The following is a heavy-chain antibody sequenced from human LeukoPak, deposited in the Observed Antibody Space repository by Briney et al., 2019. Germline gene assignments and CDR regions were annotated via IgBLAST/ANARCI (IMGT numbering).Heavy chain of an antibody. CDR2: ISGSGGST. CDR1: GFTFSSYA. V-gene: IGHV3-23*01. CDR3: AKRLGSSGYQFDY. J-gene: IGHJ4*02. D-gene: IGHD3-22*01. Sequence: GGSLRLSCAASGFTFSSYAMSWVRQAPGKGLEWVSAISGSGGSTCYADSVKGRFTISRDNSKNTLYLQMNSLRAEDTAVYYCAKRLGSSGYQFDYWGQGTLVTVSS.